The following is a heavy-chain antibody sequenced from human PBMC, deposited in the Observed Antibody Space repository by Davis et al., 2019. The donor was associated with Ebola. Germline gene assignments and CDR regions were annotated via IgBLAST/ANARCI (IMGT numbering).Heavy chain of an antibody. V-gene: IGHV3-23*01. D-gene: IGHD3-16*02. CDR2: ISGSGGST. CDR1: GFTFSSYA. CDR3: ARDYVWGTYRTPAD. J-gene: IGHJ4*02. Sequence: GESLKISCAASGFTFSSYAMSWVRQAPGKGLEWVSAISGSGGSTYYADSVKGRFTISRDNSKNTLYLQMNSLRAEDTAVYYCARDYVWGTYRTPADWGQGTLVTVSS.